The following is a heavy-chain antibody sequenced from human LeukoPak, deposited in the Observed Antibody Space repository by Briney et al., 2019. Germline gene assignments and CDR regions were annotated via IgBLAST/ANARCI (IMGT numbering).Heavy chain of an antibody. CDR2: ISYDGSNK. Sequence: GRSLRLSCAASGFTFSSYAMHWVRQAPGKGLEWVAVISYDGSNKYYADSVKGRFTISRDNSKNTLYLQMNSLRSEDTAVYYCARGSIGYCSGGSCYSGHYWGQGTLVTVSS. V-gene: IGHV3-30*04. CDR3: ARGSIGYCSGGSCYSGHY. J-gene: IGHJ4*02. D-gene: IGHD2-15*01. CDR1: GFTFSSYA.